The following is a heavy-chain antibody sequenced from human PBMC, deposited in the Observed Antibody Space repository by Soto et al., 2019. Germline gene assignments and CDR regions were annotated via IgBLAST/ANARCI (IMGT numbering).Heavy chain of an antibody. CDR1: GDSISSGSDS. D-gene: IGHD3-22*01. J-gene: IGHJ3*01. Sequence: QLQLQESGSGLVKPTQTLSLSCAISGDSISSGSDSWNWIRQPPGKGLEWIGYTYPRGNAYHNPSLKSRVTISVDMSKNQFSLQLRSVTAADTAVYYCARATHYYFDRSGYPTGPHFAFDLWGQGTMVTVSS. CDR3: ARATHYYFDRSGYPTGPHFAFDL. V-gene: IGHV4-30-2*01. CDR2: TYPRGNA.